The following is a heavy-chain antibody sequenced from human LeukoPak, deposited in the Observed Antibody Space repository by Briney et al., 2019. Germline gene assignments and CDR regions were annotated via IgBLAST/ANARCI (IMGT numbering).Heavy chain of an antibody. CDR3: ARGAEYYAIWRGYAGYSDY. D-gene: IGHD3-3*01. Sequence: MTSETLSLTCAVNGESFSNYYWGWIRQPPGKGLEWVGSIYHRGSTYYNPSLRSRVTISLDRSKKKFSLKLTSVTAADTAVYFCARGAEYYAIWRGYAGYSDYWGQGISVTVSS. CDR2: IYHRGST. V-gene: IGHV4-38-2*01. J-gene: IGHJ4*02. CDR1: GESFSNYY.